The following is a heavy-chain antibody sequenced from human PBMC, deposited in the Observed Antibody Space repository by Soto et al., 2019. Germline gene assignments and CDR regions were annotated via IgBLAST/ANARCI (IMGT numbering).Heavy chain of an antibody. D-gene: IGHD5-12*01. CDR1: GFTFSSYA. J-gene: IGHJ4*02. Sequence: VQLLEYGGGLVQPGGSLRLSCAASGFTFSSYAMSWVRQAPGKGLEWVSAISGSGGSTYYTDSVKGRFTISRDNSKNTLYLQMNSLRAEDTAVYYCAKNSGYGQDFDYWGQGTLVTVSS. CDR2: ISGSGGST. CDR3: AKNSGYGQDFDY. V-gene: IGHV3-23*01.